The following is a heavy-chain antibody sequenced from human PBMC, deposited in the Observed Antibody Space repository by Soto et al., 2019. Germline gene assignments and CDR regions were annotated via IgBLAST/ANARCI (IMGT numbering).Heavy chain of an antibody. CDR3: ARLDYYYYAMDV. V-gene: IGHV5-10-1*01. J-gene: IGHJ6*02. CDR2: IDTSDSYT. CDR1: GYSFTLYW. Sequence: GESLKISCKGSGYSFTLYWISWVRQMPGKGLEWLGRIDTSDSYTTYSPSFEGHVTISVDKSTSTAYLQWSSLQASDTAMYYCARLDYYYYAMDVWGQGTTVTVSS.